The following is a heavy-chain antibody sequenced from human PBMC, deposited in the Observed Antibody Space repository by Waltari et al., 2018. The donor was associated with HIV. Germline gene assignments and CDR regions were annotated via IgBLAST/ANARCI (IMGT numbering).Heavy chain of an antibody. CDR1: GFTFTSYG. CDR2: FSSSSSTI. CDR3: ARETYYYDSSGPYFDY. J-gene: IGHJ4*02. V-gene: IGHV3-48*01. Sequence: EVQLVESGGGLVQPGGSLRLSCAASGFTFTSYGMNWVRLAPGKGLVWVSFFSSSSSTIYYADSGKGRFTISRDNAKNSLYLQMNSLRAEDTAVYYCARETYYYDSSGPYFDYWGQGTLVTVSS. D-gene: IGHD3-22*01.